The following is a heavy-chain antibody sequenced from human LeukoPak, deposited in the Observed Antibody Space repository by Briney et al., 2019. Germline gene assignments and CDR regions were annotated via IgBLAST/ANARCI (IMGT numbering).Heavy chain of an antibody. CDR3: ARGLPSAWYYGMDV. CDR2: IYYSGST. V-gene: IGHV4-31*03. Sequence: SQTLSLTCTVSGGSISSGGYYWSWIRQHPGKGLEWIGYIYYSGSTYYNPSLKSRVTISVDTSKNQSSLKLSSVTAADTAVYYCARGLPSAWYYGMDVWGQGTTVTVSS. D-gene: IGHD4-11*01. J-gene: IGHJ6*02. CDR1: GGSISSGGYY.